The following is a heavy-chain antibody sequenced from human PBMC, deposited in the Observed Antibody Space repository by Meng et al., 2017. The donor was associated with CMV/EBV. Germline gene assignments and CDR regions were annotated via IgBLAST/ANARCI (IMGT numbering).Heavy chain of an antibody. Sequence: GESLKISCAACGFTFSSYDMHWVRQATGKGLEWVSAIGGSGGSTYYADSVKGRFTISRDNSKNTLYLQMNSLRAEDTAVYYCANIFLIVVVPAARGDYWGQGTLVTVSS. CDR2: IGGSGGST. CDR1: GFTFSSYD. V-gene: IGHV3-23*01. D-gene: IGHD2-2*01. CDR3: ANIFLIVVVPAARGDY. J-gene: IGHJ4*02.